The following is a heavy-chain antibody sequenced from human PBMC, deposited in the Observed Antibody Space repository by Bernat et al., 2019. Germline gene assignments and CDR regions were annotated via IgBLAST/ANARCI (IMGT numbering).Heavy chain of an antibody. CDR3: AKGPPLCYGSGN. CDR2: IRGSGGST. Sequence: EGRLGESGGGVVQPGGSLRLSCAASGFTFSSYAMSWVRQAPGKGLEWVSAIRGSGGSTYYADSVKGRFTISRDNSKNTLYLQMNSLRAEDTAVYYCAKGPPLCYGSGNWGQGTLVTVSS. CDR1: GFTFSSYA. V-gene: IGHV3-23*04. D-gene: IGHD3-10*01. J-gene: IGHJ4*02.